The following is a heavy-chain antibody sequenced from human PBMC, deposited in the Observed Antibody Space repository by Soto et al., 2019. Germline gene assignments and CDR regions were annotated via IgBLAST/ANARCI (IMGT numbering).Heavy chain of an antibody. CDR3: VKDLEYSYGYIGLGS. V-gene: IGHV1-18*01. Sequence: ASVKVSCKASGYTFTSYDISWVRQAPGQGLEWMGWISVYNGHTNYAQKLQGRVTMTTDTSTRTAYMELRSLRAEDTAVYYCVKDLEYSYGYIGLGSWGQGTLVTVSS. J-gene: IGHJ5*02. CDR1: GYTFTSYD. D-gene: IGHD5-18*01. CDR2: ISVYNGHT.